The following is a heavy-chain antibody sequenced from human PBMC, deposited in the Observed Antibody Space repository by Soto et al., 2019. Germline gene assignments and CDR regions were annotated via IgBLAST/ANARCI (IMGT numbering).Heavy chain of an antibody. J-gene: IGHJ4*02. Sequence: PGGSLRLSCAASGFTFSNYDMHWVRQAPGKGLEWVAVISYDGSNKYYADSVKGRFTISRDNSKNTLYLQMNSLRAEDTAVYYCVTDAQNSEWLTLGYWGKGTLVTVSS. CDR2: ISYDGSNK. CDR1: GFTFSNYD. CDR3: VTDAQNSEWLTLGY. V-gene: IGHV3-30*03. D-gene: IGHD3-9*01.